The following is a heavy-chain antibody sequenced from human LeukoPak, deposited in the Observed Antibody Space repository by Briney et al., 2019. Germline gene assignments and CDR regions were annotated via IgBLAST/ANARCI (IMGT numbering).Heavy chain of an antibody. Sequence: GGSLRLSCAASGFTFSSYAMSWVRQAPGKGLERVSAISGSGGSTYYADSVKGRFTISRDNSKNTLYLQMNSLRAEDTAVYYCARLKSYYDSSGYIVGIDYWGQGTLVTVSS. J-gene: IGHJ4*02. CDR1: GFTFSSYA. V-gene: IGHV3-23*01. CDR3: ARLKSYYDSSGYIVGIDY. D-gene: IGHD3-22*01. CDR2: ISGSGGST.